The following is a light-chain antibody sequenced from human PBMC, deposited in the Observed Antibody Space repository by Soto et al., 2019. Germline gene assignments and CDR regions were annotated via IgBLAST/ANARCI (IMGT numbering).Light chain of an antibody. Sequence: QSALTQPRSASGSPGQSITISCTGTSSDVGGYNYVSWYQQHPAKAPKLIIFDVSKRPSGVPDRFSGSKSGNTASLTVSGLQAGDEADYYCSSYAGTKTLVFGGGTKLTVL. CDR1: SSDVGGYNY. CDR2: DVS. J-gene: IGLJ2*01. CDR3: SSYAGTKTLV. V-gene: IGLV2-11*01.